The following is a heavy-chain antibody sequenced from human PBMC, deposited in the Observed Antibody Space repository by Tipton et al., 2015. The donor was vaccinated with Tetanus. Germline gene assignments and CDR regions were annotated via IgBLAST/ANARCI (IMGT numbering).Heavy chain of an antibody. V-gene: IGHV3-48*02. Sequence: AASGFTFSDYAMHWVRQASGKGLEWISFISSNGGTIHYADSVKGRFTISRDNGKNSLYLQTNSLGDDDTAVYYCARPSGFGRVVIIPDSFDVWGQGTMVAVSS. CDR3: ARPSGFGRVVIIPDSFDV. J-gene: IGHJ3*01. CDR2: ISSNGGTI. D-gene: IGHD3-3*01. CDR1: GFTFSDYA.